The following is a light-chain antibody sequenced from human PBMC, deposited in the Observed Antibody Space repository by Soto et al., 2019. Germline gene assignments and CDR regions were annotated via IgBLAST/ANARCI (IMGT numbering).Light chain of an antibody. CDR2: SNN. V-gene: IGLV1-44*01. J-gene: IGLJ3*02. CDR3: AAWDDSLSGPV. CDR1: SSNIGSNT. Sequence: QSVLTQPPSASGTPGQRVTISCSGSSSNIGSNTVNWYQQLPGTAPKLLIYSNNQRPSGVPDRFSGSKSGTSASLAISGLQSEAEADYYCAAWDDSLSGPVFGGGTKLTVL.